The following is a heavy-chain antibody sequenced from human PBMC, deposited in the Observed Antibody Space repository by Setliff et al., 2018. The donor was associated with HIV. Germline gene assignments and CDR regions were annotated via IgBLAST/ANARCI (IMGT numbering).Heavy chain of an antibody. CDR3: ARPFDYGDYGSLDY. D-gene: IGHD4-17*01. V-gene: IGHV1-69*13. Sequence: VKVSCKASGGTFSSYAISWVRQAPGQGLEWMGGIIPIFGTANYAQKFQGRVTITTDESTSTAYMELSSLRSEDTAVYYCARPFDYGDYGSLDYWGQGTRVTVSS. CDR1: GGTFSSYA. CDR2: IIPIFGTA. J-gene: IGHJ4*02.